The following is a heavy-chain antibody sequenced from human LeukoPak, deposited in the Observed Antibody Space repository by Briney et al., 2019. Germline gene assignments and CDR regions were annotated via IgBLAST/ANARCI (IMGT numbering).Heavy chain of an antibody. CDR3: ARVNDSSGYYIDY. CDR1: GGSFSGYY. Sequence: SETLSLTCAVYGGSFSGYYWSWIRQPPGKGLEWIGEINHSGSTNYNPSLKRRVTISVDTSKNQFSLKLSSVTAADTAVYYCARVNDSSGYYIDYWGQGTLVTVSS. D-gene: IGHD3-22*01. J-gene: IGHJ4*02. CDR2: INHSGST. V-gene: IGHV4-34*01.